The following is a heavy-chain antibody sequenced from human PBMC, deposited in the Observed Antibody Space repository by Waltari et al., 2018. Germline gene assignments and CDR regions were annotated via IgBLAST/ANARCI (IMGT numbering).Heavy chain of an antibody. J-gene: IGHJ4*02. CDR2: VDPSGGTT. V-gene: IGHV1-46*01. CDR3: ARSSPLTGTVGLDH. CDR1: GSTFTNYY. Sequence: QVQLVQSGAEVKKPGASVKISCQAAGSTFTNYYMHWVRQALGQGLEWMGIVDPSGGTTIYAQQCQGRATMTRDTSTSTVYMELSSLRSEDSAVYYCARSSPLTGTVGLDHWGQGSLVTVSS. D-gene: IGHD1-7*01.